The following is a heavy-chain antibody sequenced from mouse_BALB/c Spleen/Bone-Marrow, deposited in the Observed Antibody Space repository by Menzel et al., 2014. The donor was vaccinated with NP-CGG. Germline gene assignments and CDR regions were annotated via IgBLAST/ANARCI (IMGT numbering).Heavy chain of an antibody. CDR2: ISSGGSYT. J-gene: IGHJ2*01. CDR3: ARHGDNYVFGY. Sequence: EVKLVESGGGLVKPGGSLKLSCAASGFTFSNYAMPWVRQTPEKRLEWVATISSGGSYTYYPDSVKGRFTISRDNAKNTLYLQMSSLRSEDTAMYYCARHGDNYVFGYWGQGTTLTVSS. D-gene: IGHD1-3*01. V-gene: IGHV5-9-3*01. CDR1: GFTFSNYA.